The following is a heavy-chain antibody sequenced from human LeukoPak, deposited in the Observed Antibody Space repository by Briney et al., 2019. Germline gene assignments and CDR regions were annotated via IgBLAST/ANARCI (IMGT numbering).Heavy chain of an antibody. V-gene: IGHV3-74*01. Sequence: PGGSLRLSCAASGFTFSSYWMHWVRQAPGKGLAWVSRINSDGSSTSYADSVKGRFTISRDNAKNSLYLQMNSLRAEDTALYYCARPIVGATSDAFDIWGQGTMVTVSS. J-gene: IGHJ3*02. CDR3: ARPIVGATSDAFDI. CDR2: INSDGSST. CDR1: GFTFSSYW. D-gene: IGHD1-26*01.